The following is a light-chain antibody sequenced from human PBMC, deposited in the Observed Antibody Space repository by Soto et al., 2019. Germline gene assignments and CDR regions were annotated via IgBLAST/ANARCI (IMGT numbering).Light chain of an antibody. CDR3: SSYTTSSTLV. Sequence: QSVLTQPASVSVSPGQSITISCTGTSSDVGVYNYVSWYQQHPGKAPKLMIYEVTYRPSGVSNRFSGSKSGNTASLTISGLQAEDEADYYCSSYTTSSTLVFGGGTKLTVL. J-gene: IGLJ3*02. CDR2: EVT. CDR1: SSDVGVYNY. V-gene: IGLV2-14*01.